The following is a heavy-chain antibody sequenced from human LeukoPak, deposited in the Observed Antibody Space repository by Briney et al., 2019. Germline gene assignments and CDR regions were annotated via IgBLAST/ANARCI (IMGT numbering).Heavy chain of an antibody. D-gene: IGHD6-19*01. V-gene: IGHV4-38-2*02. CDR3: ARGGRSSANPRRYFDY. CDR1: GYSISSGYY. Sequence: SETLSLTCTVSGYSISSGYYWGWIRQPPGKGLEWIGSIYHSGSTYYNPSLKSRVTISVDTSKNQFSLKLSSVTAADTAVYYCARGGRSSANPRRYFDYWGQGTLVTVSS. J-gene: IGHJ4*02. CDR2: IYHSGST.